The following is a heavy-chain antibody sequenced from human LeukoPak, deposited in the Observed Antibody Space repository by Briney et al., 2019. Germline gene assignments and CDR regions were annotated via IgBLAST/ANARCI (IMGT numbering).Heavy chain of an antibody. J-gene: IGHJ5*02. V-gene: IGHV3-33*01. CDR3: ARLWGGNGYSGGSLNL. CDR2: VWYDGRNR. Sequence: PGGSLRLSCAASGYTFSRHGIHWVRQAPGKGLEWVAVVWYDGRNRDYVDSVKGRFTISKDNSNNMVFLQMDRLRAEDTAVYYCARLWGGNGYSGGSLNLWGQGTLVTVS. D-gene: IGHD3-16*01. CDR1: GYTFSRHG.